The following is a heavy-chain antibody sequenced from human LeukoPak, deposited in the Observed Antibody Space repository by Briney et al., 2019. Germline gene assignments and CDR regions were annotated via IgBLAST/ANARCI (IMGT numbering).Heavy chain of an antibody. J-gene: IGHJ4*02. D-gene: IGHD2-2*01. V-gene: IGHV1-2*02. CDR1: GYTFTGYY. CDR3: ARSGVVPAAIGDY. CDR2: INPNSGGT. Sequence: ASVKVSCKASGYTFTGYYMHWVRQAPGQGLEWMGWINPNSGGTNYAQKFQGRVTLTRDTSISTAYMELSRLRSDDTAVYYCARSGVVPAAIGDYWGQGTLVTVSS.